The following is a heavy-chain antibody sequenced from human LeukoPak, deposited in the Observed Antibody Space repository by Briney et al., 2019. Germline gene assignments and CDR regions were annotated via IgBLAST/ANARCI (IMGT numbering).Heavy chain of an antibody. J-gene: IGHJ5*02. CDR3: ARAYSSSWYPLYNWFDP. D-gene: IGHD6-13*01. V-gene: IGHV4-59*01. CDR2: IYYSGST. CDR1: GGSISSYY. Sequence: SETLSLTCTVSGGSISSYYWSWIRQPPGKGLEWIGYIYYSGSTNYNPSLKSRVTISVDTSKNQFSLKLSSVTAADTAVYYCARAYSSSWYPLYNWFDPWGQGTLVTVPS.